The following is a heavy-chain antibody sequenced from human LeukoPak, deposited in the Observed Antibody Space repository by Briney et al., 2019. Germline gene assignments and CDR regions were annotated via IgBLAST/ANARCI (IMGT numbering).Heavy chain of an antibody. V-gene: IGHV3-9*01. Sequence: GRSLRLSCAASGFIFDDYAMHWVRQAPGKGLEWVSGISWNSGSIGYADSVKGRFTISRDNAKNSLYLQMNSLRAEDTALYYCAKAVGGAFDIWGQGTMVTVSS. CDR2: ISWNSGSI. CDR3: AKAVGGAFDI. J-gene: IGHJ3*02. CDR1: GFIFDDYA. D-gene: IGHD2-15*01.